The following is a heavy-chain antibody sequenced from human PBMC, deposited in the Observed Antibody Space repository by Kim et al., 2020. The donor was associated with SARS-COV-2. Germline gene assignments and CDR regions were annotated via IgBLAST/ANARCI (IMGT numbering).Heavy chain of an antibody. J-gene: IGHJ6*02. Sequence: SVKGRFTISSDNAKNALYLQMDSLRVEDTAVYYCAKDRGGSGSRYFYGMDVWGQGITVTVS. D-gene: IGHD3-10*01. V-gene: IGHV3-9*01. CDR3: AKDRGGSGSRYFYGMDV.